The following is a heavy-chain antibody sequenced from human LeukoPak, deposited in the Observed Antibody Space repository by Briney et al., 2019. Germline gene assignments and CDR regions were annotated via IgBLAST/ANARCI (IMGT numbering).Heavy chain of an antibody. D-gene: IGHD2-2*01. V-gene: IGHV3-7*01. CDR3: ARGGYCSSTSCYSFYSSPFDY. CDR2: IKQDGSEK. Sequence: PGGSLRLSCAASGFTFSSYWMSWVRQAPGKGLEWVANIKQDGSEKYYVDSVKGRFTISRDNAKNSLYLQMNSLRAEDTAVYYCARGGYCSSTSCYSFYSSPFDYWGQGTRVTVSS. J-gene: IGHJ4*02. CDR1: GFTFSSYW.